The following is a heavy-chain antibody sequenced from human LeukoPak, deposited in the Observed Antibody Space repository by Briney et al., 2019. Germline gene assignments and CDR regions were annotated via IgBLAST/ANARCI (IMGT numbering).Heavy chain of an antibody. D-gene: IGHD6-19*01. CDR1: GYNFSKYW. CDR3: ARPKQWLAFDY. Sequence: GESLKISCQGSGYNFSKYWIGWVRQLPEKGLEWMGIIYPDDSDTRYSPSFQGQVTISADKSLNTAYLHWATLRASDTAMYYCARPKQWLAFDYWGQGTLVTVSS. CDR2: IYPDDSDT. J-gene: IGHJ4*02. V-gene: IGHV5-51*01.